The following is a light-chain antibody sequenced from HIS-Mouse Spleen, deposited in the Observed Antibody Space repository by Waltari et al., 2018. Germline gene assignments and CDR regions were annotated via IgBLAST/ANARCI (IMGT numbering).Light chain of an antibody. CDR2: WAS. J-gene: IGKJ1*01. Sequence: DIVMTQSSDSLLLSLGSRATINCKPSQSVLYSSNNKNYLAWYQQKPSQPPKLLIYWASTRESGVPDRFSGSGSGKDFTLTNSSLQAEDVAVYYCQQYYSTPWTFGQGTKVEIK. CDR3: QQYYSTPWT. V-gene: IGKV4-1*01. CDR1: QSVLYSSNNKNY.